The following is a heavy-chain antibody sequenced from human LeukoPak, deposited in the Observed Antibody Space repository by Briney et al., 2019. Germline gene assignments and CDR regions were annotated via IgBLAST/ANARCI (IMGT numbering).Heavy chain of an antibody. D-gene: IGHD6-13*01. CDR1: GFTFSSYS. V-gene: IGHV3-21*06. Sequence: GGSLRLSCAASGFTFSSYSMNWVRQAPGKGLEWVSSISSGSTYIHYADSVKGRFTISRDNAKNSLYLQMNSLRAEDTAVYYCARPIVADFYYGFDVWGKGTTVTVTS. J-gene: IGHJ6*04. CDR3: ARPIVADFYYGFDV. CDR2: ISSGSTYI.